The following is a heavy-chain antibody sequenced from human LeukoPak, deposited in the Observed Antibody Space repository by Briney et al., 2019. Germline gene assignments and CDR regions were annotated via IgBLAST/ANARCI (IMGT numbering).Heavy chain of an antibody. D-gene: IGHD1-26*01. CDR3: AKGFNIVGATPFDY. CDR2: ISGSGGST. J-gene: IGHJ4*02. Sequence: PGGSLRLSCAASAFTFSSYAMSWVRQAPGKGLEWVSAISGSGGSTYYADSVKGRFTISRDNSKNTLYLQMNSLRAEDTAVYYCAKGFNIVGATPFDYWGQGTLVTVSS. V-gene: IGHV3-23*01. CDR1: AFTFSSYA.